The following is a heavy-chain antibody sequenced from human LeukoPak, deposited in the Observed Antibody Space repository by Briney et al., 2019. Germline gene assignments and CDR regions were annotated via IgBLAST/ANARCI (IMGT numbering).Heavy chain of an antibody. CDR3: ARGGIVVVVAAEFDP. CDR1: GFTFSSYA. J-gene: IGHJ5*02. Sequence: GGSLRLSCAASGFTFSSYAMHWVRQAPGKGLEWVAVISYDGSNKYYADSVKGRITISRDNSKNTLYLQMNSLRAEDTAVYYCARGGIVVVVAAEFDPWGQGTLVTVSS. D-gene: IGHD2-15*01. CDR2: ISYDGSNK. V-gene: IGHV3-30-3*01.